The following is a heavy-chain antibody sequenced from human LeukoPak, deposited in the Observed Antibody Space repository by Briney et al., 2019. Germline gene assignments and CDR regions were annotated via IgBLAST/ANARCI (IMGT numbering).Heavy chain of an antibody. V-gene: IGHV4-59*12. Sequence: SETRSLTCTVSGGSISSYYWSWIRQPPGKGLEWVGYIYYSGSTNYNPSLKSRVTISVDTSKNQFSLKLSSVTAADTAVYYCARLWHYYDSSGSSSWGQGTLVTVSS. CDR3: ARLWHYYDSSGSSS. CDR1: GGSISSYY. J-gene: IGHJ5*02. D-gene: IGHD3-22*01. CDR2: IYYSGST.